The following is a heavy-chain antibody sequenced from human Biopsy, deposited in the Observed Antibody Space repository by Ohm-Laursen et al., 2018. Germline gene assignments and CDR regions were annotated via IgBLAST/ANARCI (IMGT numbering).Heavy chain of an antibody. Sequence: ASVKVSCKASGYTFPSYGISWVRQAPGQGLEWMGWISAYNGNRNYAQKFQGRVTMTTDTSTSTAYMELRSLRSNDTAVYFCAREEDNSGYDYYGMDVWGQGTTVTVSS. CDR1: GYTFPSYG. J-gene: IGHJ6*02. CDR3: AREEDNSGYDYYGMDV. CDR2: ISAYNGNR. V-gene: IGHV1-18*01. D-gene: IGHD3-22*01.